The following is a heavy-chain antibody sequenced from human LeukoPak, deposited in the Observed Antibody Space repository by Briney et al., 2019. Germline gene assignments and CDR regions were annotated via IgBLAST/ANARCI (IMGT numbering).Heavy chain of an antibody. CDR2: IYYSGST. CDR1: GGSISSYY. J-gene: IGHJ3*02. CDR3: ARGRGMATIQALDI. V-gene: IGHV4-59*01. D-gene: IGHD5-24*01. Sequence: SETLSLTCTVSGGSISSYYWSWIRQPPGKGQEWIGYIYYSGSTNYNPSLKSRVTISVDTSKNQFSLKLSSVTAADTAVYYCARGRGMATIQALDIWGQGTMVTVSS.